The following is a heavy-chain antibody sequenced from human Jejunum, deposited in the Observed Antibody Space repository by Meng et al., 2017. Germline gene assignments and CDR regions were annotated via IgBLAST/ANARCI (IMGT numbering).Heavy chain of an antibody. J-gene: IGHJ4*02. Sequence: QAQLKEPAPGLVRAPKTLSLICAVSGGSVSSSGYQWGWIRQPPGKGLEWIGYASTNYNPSLKSRVTISLDTSKNQFSLKLTSVTAADTAVYYCARDHWGSLDYWGQGILVTVFS. CDR1: GGSVSSSGYQ. D-gene: IGHD7-27*01. CDR3: ARDHWGSLDY. V-gene: IGHV4-61*08. CDR2: AST.